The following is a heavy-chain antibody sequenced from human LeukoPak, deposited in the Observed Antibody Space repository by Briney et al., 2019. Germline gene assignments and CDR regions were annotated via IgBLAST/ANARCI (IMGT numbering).Heavy chain of an antibody. CDR2: IKEEGSEK. Sequence: GGSLRLSCAASGFTFNNYWMNWVRQAPGKGLEWVADIKEEGSEKNYADSVKGRFTISRDNAKNSLYLRMNSLRAEDTAIYYCARELSHWYFDLWGRGTLVTVSS. CDR3: ARELSHWYFDL. J-gene: IGHJ2*01. CDR1: GFTFNNYW. V-gene: IGHV3-7*01.